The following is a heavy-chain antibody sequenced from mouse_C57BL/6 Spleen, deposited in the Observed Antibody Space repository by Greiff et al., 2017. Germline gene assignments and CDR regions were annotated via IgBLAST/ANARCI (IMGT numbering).Heavy chain of an antibody. Sequence: QVQLKQSGPGLVQPSQSLSITCTVSGFSLTSYGVHWVRQPPGKGLEWLGVIGSGGSTDYNAAFISRLSIIKDNAKSQVFFKMNSLQADDTAIYYCAKSHYYGSSYGYVDVWGTGTTVTVSS. J-gene: IGHJ1*03. CDR1: GFSLTSYG. V-gene: IGHV2-4*01. CDR3: AKSHYYGSSYGYVDV. CDR2: IGSGGST. D-gene: IGHD1-1*01.